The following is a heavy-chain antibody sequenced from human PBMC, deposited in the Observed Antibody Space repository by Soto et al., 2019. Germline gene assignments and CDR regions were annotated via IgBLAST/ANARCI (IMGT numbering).Heavy chain of an antibody. J-gene: IGHJ4*02. Sequence: ASLRISCEVFEFIFRAHGMHLVRQAPGKGLEWVSIIYSDGYTYCADSVKGRFTIARDTSKNTLYLQMSSLRAEDTAIYYRATGKYCRSTTCFDYWGQGAQVTVSS. V-gene: IGHV3-NL1*01. CDR2: IYSDGYT. CDR3: ATGKYCRSTTCFDY. CDR1: EFIFRAHG. D-gene: IGHD2-2*01.